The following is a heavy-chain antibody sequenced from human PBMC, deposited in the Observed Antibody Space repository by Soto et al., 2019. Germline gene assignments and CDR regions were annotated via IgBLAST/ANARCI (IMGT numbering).Heavy chain of an antibody. CDR3: ASTWGGSHYYYYGMDV. CDR1: GGTFSSYA. V-gene: IGHV1-69*12. CDR2: IIPIFGTA. D-gene: IGHD2-15*01. J-gene: IGHJ6*02. Sequence: QVQLVQSGAEVKKPGSSVKVSCKASGGTFSSYAISWVRQAPGQGLEWMGGIIPIFGTANYAQKFQGRVTITADEXTXXAYMELSSLRSEDTAVYYCASTWGGSHYYYYGMDVWGQGTTVTVSS.